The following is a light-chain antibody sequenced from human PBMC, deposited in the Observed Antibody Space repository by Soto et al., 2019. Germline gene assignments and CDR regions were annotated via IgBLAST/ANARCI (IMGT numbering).Light chain of an antibody. Sequence: EIVLTQSPATLSLSPGERATLSCRASQSVSSSYLAWYQQKPVQAPRLLIYDASNRATGIPARFSGSGSGTDFTLTISSLEPEDFAVYYCQQRSNWLFTFGPGTKVDI. CDR2: DAS. CDR3: QQRSNWLFT. V-gene: IGKV3D-20*02. J-gene: IGKJ3*01. CDR1: QSVSSSY.